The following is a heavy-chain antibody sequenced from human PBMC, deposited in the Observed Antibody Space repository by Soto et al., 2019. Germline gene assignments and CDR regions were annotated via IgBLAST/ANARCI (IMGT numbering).Heavy chain of an antibody. CDR2: IIPIFGTA. CDR1: GGTFRSSP. J-gene: IGHJ4*02. V-gene: IGHV1-69*06. Sequence: SVNLSCQTSGGTFRSSPISWLRQDPGQGLEWMGGIIPIFGTANYAQKFQGRVTITADKSTSTAYMELSSLRSEDTAVYYCARDHCSGGSCYGDYWGQGTLVTVSS. CDR3: ARDHCSGGSCYGDY. D-gene: IGHD2-15*01.